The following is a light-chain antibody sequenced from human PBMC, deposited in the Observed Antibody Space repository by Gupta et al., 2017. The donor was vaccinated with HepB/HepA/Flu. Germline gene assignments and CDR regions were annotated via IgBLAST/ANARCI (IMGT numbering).Light chain of an antibody. J-gene: IGLJ2*01. Sequence: QSLLTQPPSVSAAPGQRVTISFSGSSSNTGNNYVFWYQQFPGVAPKLLIYDNDERPSGVPDRFSGSKSGTSATLGITGLQTGDEADYYCATWDSSLMGVVFGGGTKLTVL. V-gene: IGLV1-51*01. CDR2: DND. CDR1: SSNTGNNY. CDR3: ATWDSSLMGVV.